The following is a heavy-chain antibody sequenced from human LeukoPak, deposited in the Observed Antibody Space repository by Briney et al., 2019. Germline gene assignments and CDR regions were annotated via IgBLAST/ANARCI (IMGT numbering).Heavy chain of an antibody. CDR2: INSDGSST. J-gene: IGHJ4*02. CDR3: AREIRNQNDY. V-gene: IGHV3-74*01. D-gene: IGHD1-14*01. CDR1: GITFSSYW. Sequence: GGPLRLSCAATGITFSSYWMHWVRQAPGKGLVWVSRINSDGSSTSYADSVKGRFTISRDNTKNTLYLQMTSLRAEDSAVYYCAREIRNQNDYWGQGTLVTVSS.